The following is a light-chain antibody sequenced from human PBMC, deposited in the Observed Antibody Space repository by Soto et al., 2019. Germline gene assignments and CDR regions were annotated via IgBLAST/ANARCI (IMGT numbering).Light chain of an antibody. CDR3: CSYAGSSTLYVV. CDR2: EGS. Sequence: QSALTQPASVSGSPGQSITISCTETSSDVGSYNLVSWYQQHPGKAPKLMIYEGSKRPSGVSNRFSGSKSGNTASLTISGLQAEDEADYYCCSYAGSSTLYVVFGGGTKLTVL. J-gene: IGLJ2*01. CDR1: SSDVGSYNL. V-gene: IGLV2-23*01.